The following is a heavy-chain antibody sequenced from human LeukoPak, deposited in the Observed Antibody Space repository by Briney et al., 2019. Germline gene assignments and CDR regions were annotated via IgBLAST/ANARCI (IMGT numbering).Heavy chain of an antibody. CDR2: ISSGT. J-gene: IGHJ4*02. CDR1: GFTFSDYY. CDR3: ARGALGYSGYDQTFDY. V-gene: IGHV3-11*06. Sequence: GGSLRLSCAASGFTFSDYYMSWIRQAPGKGLEWAAYISSGTYYADSVKGRFTISRDNSKNTLYLQMNSLRAEDTAVYYCARGALGYSGYDQTFDYWAQGTLVTVSS. D-gene: IGHD5-12*01.